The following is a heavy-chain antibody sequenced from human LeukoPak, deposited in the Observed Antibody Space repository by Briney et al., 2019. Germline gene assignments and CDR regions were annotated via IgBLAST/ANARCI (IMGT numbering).Heavy chain of an antibody. CDR1: GGSISTYY. Sequence: PSETLSLTCTVSGGSISTYYWSWIRQPAGKDPEWIGHIYSSGSTNYNPSLKSRVTMSVDTSKNQLSLKLNSVTAADTAVYYCARGYGSGSNWFDPWGQGTLVIVSS. D-gene: IGHD3-10*01. CDR2: IYSSGST. V-gene: IGHV4-4*07. CDR3: ARGYGSGSNWFDP. J-gene: IGHJ5*02.